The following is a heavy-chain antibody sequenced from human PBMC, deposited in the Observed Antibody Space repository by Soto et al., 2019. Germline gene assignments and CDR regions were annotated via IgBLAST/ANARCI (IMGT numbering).Heavy chain of an antibody. CDR3: ANPPITIFGVVIMPLAGQSPQFDY. CDR1: GFTFSSYA. D-gene: IGHD3-3*01. J-gene: IGHJ4*02. V-gene: IGHV3-23*01. Sequence: GGSLRLSCAASGFTFSSYAMSWVRQAPGKGLEWVSAISGSGGSTYYADSVKGRFTISRDNSKNTLYLQMNSLRAEDTAVYYCANPPITIFGVVIMPLAGQSPQFDYWGQGTLVTVSS. CDR2: ISGSGGST.